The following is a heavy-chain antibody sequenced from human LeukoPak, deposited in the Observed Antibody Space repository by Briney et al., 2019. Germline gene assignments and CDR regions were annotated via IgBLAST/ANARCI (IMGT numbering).Heavy chain of an antibody. V-gene: IGHV3-23*01. CDR1: GFTFSSYA. CDR3: AKTSAGIRGGYFDY. CDR2: INDSGGNT. Sequence: PGGSLRLSCAASGFTFSSYAMRWVRQAPGKGLEWVSLINDSGGNTYYADSVKGRFNISRDNSKNTLFLQMSSLRAEDTAVYYCAKTSAGIRGGYFDYWGQGTLVTVSS. D-gene: IGHD3-10*01. J-gene: IGHJ4*02.